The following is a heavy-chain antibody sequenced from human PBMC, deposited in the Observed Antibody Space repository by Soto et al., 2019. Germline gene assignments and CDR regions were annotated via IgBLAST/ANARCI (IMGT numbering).Heavy chain of an antibody. Sequence: SETLSLTCIVSGGSISSAAYCWSWIRQSPDKGLEWIGHNYDGGSTNYNPSLKSRVTISVDTSKNQFSLKLSSVTAADTAVYYCAREKPYSSSWYHDYWGQGTLVTVS. CDR3: AREKPYSSSWYHDY. V-gene: IGHV4-30-2*06. D-gene: IGHD6-13*01. CDR1: GGSISSAAYC. J-gene: IGHJ4*02. CDR2: NYDGGST.